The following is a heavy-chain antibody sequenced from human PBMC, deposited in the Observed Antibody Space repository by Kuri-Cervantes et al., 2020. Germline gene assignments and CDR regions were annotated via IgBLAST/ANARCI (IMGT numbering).Heavy chain of an antibody. J-gene: IGHJ4*02. CDR1: GFTFSSHA. Sequence: GESLKISCRTDGFTFSSHAMSWVRQAPGRGLEWVSSIKDDGGRTHYTDSVRGRFTISRDNSMNTLYLQMNSLRAEDTAVYYCARGRQWLIDYWGQGTLVTVSS. CDR2: IKDDGGRT. V-gene: IGHV3-23*01. CDR3: ARGRQWLIDY. D-gene: IGHD6-19*01.